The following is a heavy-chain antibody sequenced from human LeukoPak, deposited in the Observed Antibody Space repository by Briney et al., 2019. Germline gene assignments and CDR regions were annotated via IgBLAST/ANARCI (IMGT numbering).Heavy chain of an antibody. CDR1: GYTFTSYG. CDR2: ISVYNGNT. CDR3: ARDPTILTGYSPFDY. D-gene: IGHD3-9*01. Sequence: HEASVKVPCKASGYTFTSYGISWVRQAPGQGLEWMGWISVYNGNTNYAQKLQGRVTMTTDTSTSTAYMELRSLRSDDTAVYYCARDPTILTGYSPFDYWGQGTLVTVSS. V-gene: IGHV1-18*01. J-gene: IGHJ4*02.